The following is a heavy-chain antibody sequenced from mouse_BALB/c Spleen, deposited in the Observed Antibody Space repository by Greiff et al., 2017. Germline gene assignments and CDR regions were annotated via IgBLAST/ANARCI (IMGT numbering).Heavy chain of an antibody. V-gene: IGHV5-9-4*01. CDR2: ISSGGSYT. J-gene: IGHJ4*01. D-gene: IGHD2-10*02. Sequence: EVKLMESGGGLVKPGGSLKLSCAASGFTFSSYAMSWVRQSPEKRLEWVAEISSGGSYTYYPDTVTGRFTISRDNAKNTLYLEMSSLRSEDTAMYYCARDQYGLYYAMDYWGQGTSVTVSS. CDR1: GFTFSSYA. CDR3: ARDQYGLYYAMDY.